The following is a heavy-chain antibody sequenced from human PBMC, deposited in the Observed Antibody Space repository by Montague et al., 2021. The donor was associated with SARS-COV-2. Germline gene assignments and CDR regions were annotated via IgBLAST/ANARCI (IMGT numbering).Heavy chain of an antibody. CDR2: IDWDDDK. Sequence: PALVKPTQTLTLTCTFSGFSLSTSGMCVSWIRQPPGKALEWLALIDWDDDKYYSTSLKTRLTISKDTSKNQVVLTMTNMDPVDTATCYCARIRLPGSYDAFDIWGQGTMVTVSS. D-gene: IGHD3-10*01. V-gene: IGHV2-70*01. CDR1: GFSLSTSGMC. J-gene: IGHJ3*02. CDR3: ARIRLPGSYDAFDI.